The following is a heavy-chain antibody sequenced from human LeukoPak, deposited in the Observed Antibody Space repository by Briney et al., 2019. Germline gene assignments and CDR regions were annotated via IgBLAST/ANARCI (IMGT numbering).Heavy chain of an antibody. CDR1: GFTFSNYW. J-gene: IGHJ4*02. D-gene: IGHD3-22*01. Sequence: GGSLRLSCAASGFTFSNYWMHWVRQAPGKGLEWVANIKHDGSEENYVDSVKGRFTISRDNAKGSLSLQMNSLRGEDTAVYYCARDLYYYDSSGYYRGLDYWGQGTLVTVSS. V-gene: IGHV3-7*01. CDR2: IKHDGSEE. CDR3: ARDLYYYDSSGYYRGLDY.